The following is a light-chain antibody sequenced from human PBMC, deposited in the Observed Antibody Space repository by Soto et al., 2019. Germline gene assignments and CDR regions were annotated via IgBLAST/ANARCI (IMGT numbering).Light chain of an antibody. V-gene: IGLV4-69*01. CDR1: SGHSSYA. Sequence: QLVLTQPPSASASLGASVKLTCTLSSGHSSYAIAWHQKQPEKGPRYLMDLNNDGSHTKGDGIPDRFSGSSSGAERYLIISSLQSEDEADYYCSSYTTSSTLVVFGGGTKLTVL. CDR3: SSYTTSSTLVV. CDR2: LNNDGSH. J-gene: IGLJ2*01.